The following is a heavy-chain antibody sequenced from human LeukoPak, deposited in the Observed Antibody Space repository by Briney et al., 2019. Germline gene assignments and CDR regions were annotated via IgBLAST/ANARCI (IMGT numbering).Heavy chain of an antibody. CDR3: ARVVVVAASTYYYGMDV. D-gene: IGHD2-15*01. Sequence: GASVKVSCKASGGTFSSYAISWVRQAPGQGLEWMGRIIPILGIANYAQKFQGRVTITADKSTSTAYMELSSLRSEDTAVYYCARVVVVAASTYYYGMDVWGQGTTVTVSS. CDR2: IIPILGIA. J-gene: IGHJ6*02. V-gene: IGHV1-69*04. CDR1: GGTFSSYA.